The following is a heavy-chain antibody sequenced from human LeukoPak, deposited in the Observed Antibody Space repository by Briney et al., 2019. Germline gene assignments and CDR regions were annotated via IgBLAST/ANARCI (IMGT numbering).Heavy chain of an antibody. CDR3: ALHCSSTSCSDY. J-gene: IGHJ4*02. D-gene: IGHD2-2*01. CDR1: GYTFTSYG. CDR2: ISAYNGNT. Sequence: ASVKVSCKASGYTFTSYGISWVRQAPGQGLEWMGWISAYNGNTNYAQKLQGRVTMTTDTSTSTAYMELRSLRSEDTAVYYCALHCSSTSCSDYWGQGTLVTVSS. V-gene: IGHV1-18*01.